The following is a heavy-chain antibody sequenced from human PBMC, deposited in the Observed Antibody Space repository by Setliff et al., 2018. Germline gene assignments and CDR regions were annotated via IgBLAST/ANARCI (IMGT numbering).Heavy chain of an antibody. Sequence: PSETLSLTCTVSGGSMNSGSYYWSWIRQHPGKGLEWIGYIYYNGNTYYNPYLKSRVTISVDTSKNQFSLKLSSVTAADTAIYYCARGGTYRYFDYWGQGTLVTVSS. J-gene: IGHJ4*02. V-gene: IGHV4-31*03. CDR1: GGSMNSGSYY. CDR3: ARGGTYRYFDY. CDR2: IYYNGNT.